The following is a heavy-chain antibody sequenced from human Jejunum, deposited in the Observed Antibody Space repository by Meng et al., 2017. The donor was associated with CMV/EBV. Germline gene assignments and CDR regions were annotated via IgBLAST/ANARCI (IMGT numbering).Heavy chain of an antibody. V-gene: IGHV1-2*02. J-gene: IGHJ5*02. CDR2: INTNNGGT. Sequence: SAYTFTDYYRRWVRQAPGQGPEWMGWINTNNGGTNYVQKFQGRVTITRDTSISTAYMDLNRLTSDDTAVYYCARGVGSVDPRFDPWGQGTPVTVSS. D-gene: IGHD1-26*01. CDR3: ARGVGSVDPRFDP. CDR1: AYTFTDYY.